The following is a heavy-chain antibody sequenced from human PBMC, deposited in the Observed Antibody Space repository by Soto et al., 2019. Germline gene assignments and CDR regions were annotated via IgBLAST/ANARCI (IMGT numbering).Heavy chain of an antibody. V-gene: IGHV3-72*01. Sequence: GGSLRLSCAASGFTFSDHYMDWVRQAPGKGLEWVGRTRNKANSYTTEYAASVKGRFTISRDDSKNSLYLQMNSLKTEDTAVYYCATEQWPGLTFDPWGQGTLVTVSS. CDR2: TRNKANSYTT. J-gene: IGHJ5*02. D-gene: IGHD6-19*01. CDR3: ATEQWPGLTFDP. CDR1: GFTFSDHY.